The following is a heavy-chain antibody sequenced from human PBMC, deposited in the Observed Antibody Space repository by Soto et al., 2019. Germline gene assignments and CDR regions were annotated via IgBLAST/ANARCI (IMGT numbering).Heavy chain of an antibody. CDR2: INYDGYS. D-gene: IGHD3-10*01. Sequence: QVQLQESGPGLVKPSETLSLTCTVSGGSITNYYCSWFRQPPGKGLEWIGYINYDGYSAYNLSLKRRVTLPMDASKTQFSLMLESVTATDTAVYYCARHGFGPLHGLVDVWGPGPTVSVSS. CDR1: GGSITNYY. V-gene: IGHV4-59*08. CDR3: ARHGFGPLHGLVDV. J-gene: IGHJ6*02.